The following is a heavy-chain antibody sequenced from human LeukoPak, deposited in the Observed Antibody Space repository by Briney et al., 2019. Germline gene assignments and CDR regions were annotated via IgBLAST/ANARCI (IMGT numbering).Heavy chain of an antibody. CDR1: GYTFTGYY. V-gene: IGHV1-2*02. Sequence: ASVKVSCKASGYTFTGYYMHWVRQAPGQGLEWMGWINPNSGGTNYAQKFQGRVTMTRDTSISTAYMELSRLRSDDTAVYYCARESGYYYGSGSYNFDYWGQGTLVTVSS. CDR3: ARESGYYYGSGSYNFDY. J-gene: IGHJ4*02. CDR2: INPNSGGT. D-gene: IGHD3-10*01.